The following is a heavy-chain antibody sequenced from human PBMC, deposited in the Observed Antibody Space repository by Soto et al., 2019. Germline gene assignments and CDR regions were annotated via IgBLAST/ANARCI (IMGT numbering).Heavy chain of an antibody. CDR3: ARQGAYYGSGSYYKPQYYYGMDV. D-gene: IGHD3-10*01. CDR1: GYSFTCYW. J-gene: IGHJ6*02. CDR2: IYPGDSDT. Sequence: GESLKISCKGSGYSFTCYWIGWVRQMPGKGLEWMGIIYPGDSDTRYSPSFQGQVTISADKSISTAYLQWSSLKASDTAMYYCARQGAYYGSGSYYKPQYYYGMDVWGQGTTVTVSS. V-gene: IGHV5-51*01.